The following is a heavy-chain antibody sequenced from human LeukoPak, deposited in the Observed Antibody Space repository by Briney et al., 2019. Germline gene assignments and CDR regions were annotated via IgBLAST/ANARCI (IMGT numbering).Heavy chain of an antibody. CDR1: GFTFSSYA. CDR2: ISYDGSNK. CDR3: ARHVHGSYFEGGYYYMDV. V-gene: IGHV3-30-3*01. Sequence: GGSLRLSCAASGFTFSSYAMHWVRQAPGKGLEWVAVISYDGSNKYYADSVKGRFTISRDNSKNTLYLQMNSLRAEDTAVYYCARHVHGSYFEGGYYYMDVWGKGTTVTVSS. J-gene: IGHJ6*03. D-gene: IGHD1-26*01.